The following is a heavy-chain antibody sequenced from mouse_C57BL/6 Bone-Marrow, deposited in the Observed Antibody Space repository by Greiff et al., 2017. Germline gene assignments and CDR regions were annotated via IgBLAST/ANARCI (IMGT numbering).Heavy chain of an antibody. CDR1: GFTFSDYG. CDR3: ARDGYLPY. CDR2: ISSGSSTI. Sequence: EVMLVESGGGLVKPGGSLKLSCAASGFTFSDYGMHWVRQAPGKGLEWIAYISSGSSTIYYTDTVKGRFTITRDNANNTLFLQLTSLMSEDTSMYYCARDGYLPYWGQGTTLTVSS. J-gene: IGHJ2*01. V-gene: IGHV5-17*01. D-gene: IGHD2-3*01.